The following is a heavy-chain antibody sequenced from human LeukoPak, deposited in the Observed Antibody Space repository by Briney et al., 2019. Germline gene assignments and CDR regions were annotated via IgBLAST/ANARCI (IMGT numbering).Heavy chain of an antibody. J-gene: IGHJ6*03. Sequence: SETLSLXCAVYGGSFSGYYWSWIRQPPGKELEWIGEINHSGSTNYNPSLRSRVTISVDTSKNQFSLKLSSVTAADTAVYYCARGIARSWYYYYYYMDVWGKGTTVTVSS. D-gene: IGHD1-26*01. V-gene: IGHV4-34*01. CDR2: INHSGST. CDR1: GGSFSGYY. CDR3: ARGIARSWYYYYYYMDV.